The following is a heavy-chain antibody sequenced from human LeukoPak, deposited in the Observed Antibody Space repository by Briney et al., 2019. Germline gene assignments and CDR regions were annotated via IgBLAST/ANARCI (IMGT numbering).Heavy chain of an antibody. J-gene: IGHJ4*02. CDR2: ITSSGGTI. D-gene: IGHD3-22*01. CDR1: GFTLSSHE. V-gene: IGHV3-48*03. Sequence: GGSLRLSCAASGFTLSSHEMNWVRQAPGKGLEWVSYITSSGGTIYYADSVKGRFTISRDNAKNSLYLQMNSLRAEDTAVYYCARESFGNYDRRARYFDYWGQGTLVTVPS. CDR3: ARESFGNYDRRARYFDY.